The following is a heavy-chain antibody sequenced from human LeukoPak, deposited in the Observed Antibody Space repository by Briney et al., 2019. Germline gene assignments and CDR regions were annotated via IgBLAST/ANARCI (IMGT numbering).Heavy chain of an antibody. Sequence: PGGSLRLSCAASGFTFSSYSMNWVRQAPGKGLEWVSSISSSSSYIYYADSVKGRFTISRDNAKNSLYLQMNSLRAEDTAVYYCASPMWPTMEGENYFDYWGQGTLVTVSS. J-gene: IGHJ4*02. CDR2: ISSSSSYI. D-gene: IGHD3-10*02. V-gene: IGHV3-21*01. CDR3: ASPMWPTMEGENYFDY. CDR1: GFTFSSYS.